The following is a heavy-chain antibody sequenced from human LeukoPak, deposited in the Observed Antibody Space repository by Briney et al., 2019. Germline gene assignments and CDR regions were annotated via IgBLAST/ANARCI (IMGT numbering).Heavy chain of an antibody. CDR3: ARAVMSYCSGGSCYATPFFDY. CDR1: GGSISSSNW. J-gene: IGHJ4*02. V-gene: IGHV4-4*02. D-gene: IGHD2-15*01. CDR2: IYHSGST. Sequence: SETLSLTCAVSGGSISSSNWWSWVRQPPGKGLEWIGEIYHSGSTNYNPSLKSRVTISVDKSRNQFSLKLSSVTAADTAVYYCARAVMSYCSGGSCYATPFFDYWGQGTLVTVSS.